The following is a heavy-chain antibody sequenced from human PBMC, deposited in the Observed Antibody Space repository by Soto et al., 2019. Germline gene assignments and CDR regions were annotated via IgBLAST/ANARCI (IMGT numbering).Heavy chain of an antibody. CDR1: GGTFSSYA. CDR3: ARDGGGAMVTPYYYYYGMDV. J-gene: IGHJ6*02. CDR2: IIPIFGTA. D-gene: IGHD5-18*01. V-gene: IGHV1-69*01. Sequence: QVQLVQSGAEVKKPGSSVKVSCKASGGTFSSYAISWVRQAPGQGLEWMGGIIPIFGTANYAQKFQGRVTITADESTSTAYMELSSLRSEDTAVYYCARDGGGAMVTPYYYYYGMDVWGQGTTVTVSS.